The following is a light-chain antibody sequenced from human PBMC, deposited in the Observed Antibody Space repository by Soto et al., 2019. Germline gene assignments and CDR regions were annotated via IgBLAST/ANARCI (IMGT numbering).Light chain of an antibody. Sequence: EIVLTQSPGTLSLSPGERATLSCRASQSVSNNYLAWYQQKPGQAPRLLIYGASSRATGIQVRFSGSGSGTEFTLTIRSLQSEDFAVYYCQQYNNWPLTFGQGTRLEIK. CDR2: GAS. V-gene: IGKV3-15*01. CDR1: QSVSNN. CDR3: QQYNNWPLT. J-gene: IGKJ5*01.